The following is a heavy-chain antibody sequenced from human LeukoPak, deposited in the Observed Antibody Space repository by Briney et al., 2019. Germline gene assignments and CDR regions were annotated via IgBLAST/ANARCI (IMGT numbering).Heavy chain of an antibody. CDR2: ISNSSSYI. Sequence: GGSLRLSCAASGFTFSSYSMNWVRQAPGKGLEWVSSISNSSSYIYYADSVKGRFTISRDNAKNSLYLQMNSLRAEDTAVYYCAKVGRGFGELLPWGIDYWGQGTLVTASS. CDR3: AKVGRGFGELLPWGIDY. CDR1: GFTFSSYS. J-gene: IGHJ4*02. V-gene: IGHV3-21*04. D-gene: IGHD3-10*01.